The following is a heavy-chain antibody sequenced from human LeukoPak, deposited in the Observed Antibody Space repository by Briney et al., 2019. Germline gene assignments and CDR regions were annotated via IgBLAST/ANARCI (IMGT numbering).Heavy chain of an antibody. J-gene: IGHJ4*02. CDR2: INHSGST. Sequence: SETLSLTCAVYGGSFSGYYWSWIRQPPGKGLEWIGEINHSGSTNYNPSLKSRVTISVDTSKSQLSLKLSSVTAADTAVYYCARAGSSGWYPLYYFDYWGQGTLVTVSS. CDR3: ARAGSSGWYPLYYFDY. CDR1: GGSFSGYY. D-gene: IGHD6-19*01. V-gene: IGHV4-34*01.